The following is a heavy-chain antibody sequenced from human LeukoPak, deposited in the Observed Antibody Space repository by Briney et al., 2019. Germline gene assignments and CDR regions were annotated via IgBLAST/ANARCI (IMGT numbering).Heavy chain of an antibody. CDR3: ASGGYSGYDFYYYYYGMDV. V-gene: IGHV1-69*13. CDR2: VIPIFGTA. Sequence: SVKVSCKASGDTFSGYAISWVRQAPGQGLEWMGGVIPIFGTANYAQKFQGRVTITADESTSTAYMELSSLRSEDTAVYYCASGGYSGYDFYYYYYGMDVWGKGTTVTVSS. J-gene: IGHJ6*04. D-gene: IGHD5-12*01. CDR1: GDTFSGYA.